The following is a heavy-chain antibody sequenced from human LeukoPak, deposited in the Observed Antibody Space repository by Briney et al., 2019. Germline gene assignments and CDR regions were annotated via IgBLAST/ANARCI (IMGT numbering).Heavy chain of an antibody. CDR3: ATETIGRHYDY. J-gene: IGHJ4*02. Sequence: GGSLRLSCAASGFSFSSSDINWVRQAPGKGLEWVSSIGSTGTDRYYADSVKGRFTISRDNAKNSLYLQMNSLRAEDTAVYYCATETIGRHYDYWGQGTLLTVSS. CDR2: IGSTGTDR. CDR1: GFSFSSSD. V-gene: IGHV3-21*01. D-gene: IGHD1-14*01.